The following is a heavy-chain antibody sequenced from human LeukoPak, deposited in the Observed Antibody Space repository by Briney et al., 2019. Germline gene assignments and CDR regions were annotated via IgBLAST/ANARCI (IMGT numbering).Heavy chain of an antibody. D-gene: IGHD3-22*01. V-gene: IGHV1-69*04. CDR2: IIPVLGIA. J-gene: IGHJ6*02. CDR1: GGTFSSYA. CDR3: ARDRYYDSSGYYYYYYGMDV. Sequence: SVKVSCKASGGTFSSYAISWVRQAPGQGLEWMGRIIPVLGIANYAQKFQGRVTITADKSTSTAYMELSSLRSEDTAVYYCARDRYYDSSGYYYYYYGMDVWGQGTTVTVSS.